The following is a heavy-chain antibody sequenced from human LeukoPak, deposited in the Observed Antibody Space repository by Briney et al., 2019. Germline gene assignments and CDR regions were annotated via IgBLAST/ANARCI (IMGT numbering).Heavy chain of an antibody. J-gene: IGHJ5*01. CDR1: GGSFSGYY. CDR3: ARVVGFGGLDS. V-gene: IGHV4-34*01. CDR2: INHSGST. D-gene: IGHD3-16*01. Sequence: SETLSLTCAVYGGSFSGYYWSWIRQPPGKGLEWIGEINHSGSTNYNPSLKSRVTISVDTSKNQFSLKLSSVTAADTAVYYCARVVGFGGLDSGARGTRATVS.